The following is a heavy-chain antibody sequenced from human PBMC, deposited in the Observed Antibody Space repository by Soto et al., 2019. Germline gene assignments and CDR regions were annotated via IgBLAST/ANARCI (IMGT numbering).Heavy chain of an antibody. V-gene: IGHV1-24*01. CDR1: GYTLTELS. CDR3: VMVDNYVTPTPQDV. D-gene: IGHD3-16*01. J-gene: IGHJ6*02. CDR2: FDPEDGET. Sequence: ASVKVSCKVSGYTLTELSMHWVRQAPGKGLEWMGGFDPEDGETIYAQKFQGRVTMTEDTSTDTAYMELGSLTSDDTAVYYCVMVDNYVTPTPQDVWGQGTTVTVS.